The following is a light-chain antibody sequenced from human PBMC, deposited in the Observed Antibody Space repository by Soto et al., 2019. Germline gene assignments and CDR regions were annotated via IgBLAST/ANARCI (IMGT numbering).Light chain of an antibody. CDR3: QKYNSAPLT. J-gene: IGKJ4*01. Sequence: DVQMTQSPSSLSAFVGDRVTITCRASQGIAPYLAWFQQKPGKVPKLLIYATSTLQSGVPSRFSGSGSGTDFTLTISSQQPEDVGTYYCQKYNSAPLTFGGGTKVESK. CDR2: ATS. V-gene: IGKV1-27*01. CDR1: QGIAPY.